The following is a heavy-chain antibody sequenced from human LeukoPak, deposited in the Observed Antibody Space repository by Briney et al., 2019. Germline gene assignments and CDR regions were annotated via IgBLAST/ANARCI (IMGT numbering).Heavy chain of an antibody. Sequence: ASVKVSCKASGYTFTGYYMHWVRQAPGQGLEWMGWINPNSGGTNYAQKFQGRVTITADKSTSTAYMELSSLRSEDTAVYYCARVGDYYYYYMDVWGKGTTVTVSS. D-gene: IGHD4-17*01. V-gene: IGHV1-2*02. CDR2: INPNSGGT. CDR3: ARVGDYYYYYMDV. J-gene: IGHJ6*03. CDR1: GYTFTGYY.